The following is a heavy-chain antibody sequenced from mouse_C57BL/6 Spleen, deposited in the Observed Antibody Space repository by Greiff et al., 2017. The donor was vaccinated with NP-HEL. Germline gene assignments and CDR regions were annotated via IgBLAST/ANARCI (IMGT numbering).Heavy chain of an antibody. Sequence: EVQLQQSGPELVKPGASVKMSCKASGYTFTDYNMHWVKQSHGKSLEWIGYINPNNGGTSYNQKFTGKATLTVNKSSSTAYMERRSLTSEDSAVYYCALEGTAQATLYYAMDYWGQGTSVTVSS. CDR3: ALEGTAQATLYYAMDY. CDR2: INPNNGGT. CDR1: GYTFTDYN. V-gene: IGHV1-22*01. J-gene: IGHJ4*01. D-gene: IGHD3-2*02.